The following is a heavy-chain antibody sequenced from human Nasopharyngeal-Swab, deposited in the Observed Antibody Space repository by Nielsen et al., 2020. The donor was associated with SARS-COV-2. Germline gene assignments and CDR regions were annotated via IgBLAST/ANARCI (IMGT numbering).Heavy chain of an antibody. D-gene: IGHD2-2*01. V-gene: IGHV3-11*01. CDR1: GFTFSDYY. Sequence: GGSLRLSCPASGFTFSDYYMNWIRQAPGKVLEWVSYISSSGSTIYYADSVKGRFTISRDNAKNSLYLQMNSLRAEDTAVYHCARGRGYCSSTSCPPVAFDIWGQGTKVTVSP. CDR3: ARGRGYCSSTSCPPVAFDI. CDR2: ISSSGSTI. J-gene: IGHJ3*02.